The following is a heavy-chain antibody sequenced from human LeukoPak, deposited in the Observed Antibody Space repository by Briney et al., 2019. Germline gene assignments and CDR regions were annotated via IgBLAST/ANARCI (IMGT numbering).Heavy chain of an antibody. D-gene: IGHD7-27*01. CDR3: ASRKLGNDY. CDR2: IYHAGST. CDR1: GGSVSDYY. Sequence: SETLSLACTISGGSVSDYYWSWIRQSPGKGLEWIGYIYHAGSTSYSPSLKSRVTISADTSQNQFSLKLSSVTAADTAVYYCASRKLGNDYWGQGTLVTVSS. J-gene: IGHJ4*02. V-gene: IGHV4-59*02.